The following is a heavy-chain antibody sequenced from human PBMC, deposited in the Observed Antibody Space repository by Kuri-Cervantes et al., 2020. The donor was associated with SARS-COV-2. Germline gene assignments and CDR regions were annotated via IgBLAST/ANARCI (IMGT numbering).Heavy chain of an antibody. CDR2: INDSGAT. V-gene: IGHV4-34*01. D-gene: IGHD6-19*01. Sequence: ESLKISCAVYGGSFSGYQWSWIRQTPGMGLEWIGQINDSGATKYNPSLKSRVTISVDTSKNQFSLKLSSVTAADTAVYYCARLGGSGWPRYFDYWGRGTLVTVSS. CDR1: GGSFSGYQ. J-gene: IGHJ4*02. CDR3: ARLGGSGWPRYFDY.